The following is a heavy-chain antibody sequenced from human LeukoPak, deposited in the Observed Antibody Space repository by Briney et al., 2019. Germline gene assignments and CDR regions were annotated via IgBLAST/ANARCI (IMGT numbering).Heavy chain of an antibody. D-gene: IGHD3-10*01. V-gene: IGHV1-8*03. CDR1: GYTFTSYD. CDR3: ARELLWFGESNFDY. CDR2: MNPNSGNT. J-gene: IGHJ4*02. Sequence: PGASVKVSCKASGYTFTSYDINWVRQATGQGLEWMGWMNPNSGNTGYAQKFQGRVTITRNTSISTAYMELSSLRSEDTAVYYCARELLWFGESNFDYWGQGTLDTVSS.